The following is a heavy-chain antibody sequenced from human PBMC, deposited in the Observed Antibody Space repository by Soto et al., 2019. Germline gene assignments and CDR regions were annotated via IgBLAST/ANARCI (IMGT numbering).Heavy chain of an antibody. J-gene: IGHJ6*02. V-gene: IGHV3-33*08. CDR1: GCSFRNFG. CDR2: SWYDGSNK. Sequence: PWVSRRLSWSAAGCSFRNFGFHWVRQAPGKGRKWVALSWYDGSNKYYAEYLKGRVYISRDNSKNTLYLEMKSLRFEDTAVYYCARDGDIQGGPPPKNYAMDVWGQGTTVTVSS. CDR3: ARDGDIQGGPPPKNYAMDV. D-gene: IGHD5-12*01.